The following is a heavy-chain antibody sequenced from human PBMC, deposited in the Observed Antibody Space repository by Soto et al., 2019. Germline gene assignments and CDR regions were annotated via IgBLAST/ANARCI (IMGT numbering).Heavy chain of an antibody. D-gene: IGHD4-17*01. CDR2: ISAYNGNT. CDR1: GYTFTSYG. CDR3: ARDLNSQGPFYNSGGDYPLDDY. J-gene: IGHJ4*02. Sequence: GASVKVSCKASGYTFTSYGISWVRQAPGQGLEWMGWISAYNGNTNYAQKLQGRATMTTDTPTSTAYMELRSLRSDDTAVYYCARDLNSQGPFYNSGGDYPLDDYCGQVNLVTVSS. V-gene: IGHV1-18*01.